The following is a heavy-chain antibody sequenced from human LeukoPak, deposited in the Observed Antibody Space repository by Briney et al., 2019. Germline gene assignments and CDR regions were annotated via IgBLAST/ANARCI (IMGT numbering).Heavy chain of an antibody. Sequence: ASVKVSCKASGYTFTSYGISWVRQAPGQGREWLGWISAYNGNTNYAQKLQGRVTMTTDTSTSTAYMELRSLRSDDTAVYYCAREPGCGGDCYSDAFDIWGQGTMVTVSS. CDR3: AREPGCGGDCYSDAFDI. J-gene: IGHJ3*02. CDR2: ISAYNGNT. CDR1: GYTFTSYG. V-gene: IGHV1-18*01. D-gene: IGHD2-21*02.